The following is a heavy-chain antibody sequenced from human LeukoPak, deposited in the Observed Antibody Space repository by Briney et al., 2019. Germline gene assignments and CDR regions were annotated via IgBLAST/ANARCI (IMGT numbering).Heavy chain of an antibody. D-gene: IGHD5-18*01. CDR2: IRYDGSNK. CDR1: GFTFSSYG. V-gene: IGHV3-30*02. CDR3: AKDQDTAIVFDY. Sequence: GGSLRLSCAASGFTFSSYGMHWVRQAPGKGLEWVAFIRYDGSNKHYADSVKGRFTISRDNSKNTLYLQMNSLRAEDTAVCYCAKDQDTAIVFDYWGQGTLVTVSS. J-gene: IGHJ4*02.